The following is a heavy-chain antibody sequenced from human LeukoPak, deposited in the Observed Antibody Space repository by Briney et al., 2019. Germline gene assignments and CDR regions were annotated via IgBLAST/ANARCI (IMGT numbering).Heavy chain of an antibody. J-gene: IGHJ4*02. CDR2: IYYTGST. CDR3: ARHLDSNGWYVIDY. Sequence: SETLSLTCTVSGGSIRSYYWSWIRQPPGKGLECIGYIYYTGSTNYNPSLKNRVTISLGTSKNQFSLNLSSMTAADTAVYYCARHLDSNGWYVIDYWGQGTLVTVSS. CDR1: GGSIRSYY. V-gene: IGHV4-59*08. D-gene: IGHD6-19*01.